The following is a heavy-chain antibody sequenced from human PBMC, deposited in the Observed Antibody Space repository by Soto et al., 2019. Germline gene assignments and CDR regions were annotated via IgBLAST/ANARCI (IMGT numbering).Heavy chain of an antibody. CDR1: GFTFSSYA. Sequence: GGSLRLSCAASGFTFSSYAMHWVRQAPGKGLEWVAVISYDGSNKYYADSVKGRFTISRDNSKNTLYLQMNSLRAEDTAVYYCARDAGGKPTVGLGMYYFDYWGQGTLVTVSS. CDR3: ARDAGGKPTVGLGMYYFDY. D-gene: IGHD4-4*01. V-gene: IGHV3-30*04. J-gene: IGHJ4*02. CDR2: ISYDGSNK.